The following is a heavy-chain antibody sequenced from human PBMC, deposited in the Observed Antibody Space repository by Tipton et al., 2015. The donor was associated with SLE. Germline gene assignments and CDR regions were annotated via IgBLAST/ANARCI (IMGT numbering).Heavy chain of an antibody. J-gene: IGHJ4*02. CDR2: INEDGEIT. D-gene: IGHD3-16*01. Sequence: SLRLSCAASGFNFGGYWMHWVRQAPGEGLVWVSRINEDGEITSYADSVRGRFRISRDNAKNTLYLQMNSLRTEDTALYYCAKGWGYFDYWGQGTLVTVSS. V-gene: IGHV3-74*01. CDR3: AKGWGYFDY. CDR1: GFNFGGYW.